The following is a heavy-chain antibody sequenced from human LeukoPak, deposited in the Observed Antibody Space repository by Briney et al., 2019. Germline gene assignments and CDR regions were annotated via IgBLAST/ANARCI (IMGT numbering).Heavy chain of an antibody. CDR1: GFTFSGAW. D-gene: IGHD7-27*01. CDR2: IREDGTEK. Sequence: YPGGSLRLSCTASGFTFSGAWMTWVRQAPGKGLEWVANIREDGTEKNYVDSVKGRFTISRDNAKNSLVLQMSNLRDDDTAIYYCARHVGISFWGQGTLVTVSS. CDR3: ARHVGISF. V-gene: IGHV3-7*01. J-gene: IGHJ4*02.